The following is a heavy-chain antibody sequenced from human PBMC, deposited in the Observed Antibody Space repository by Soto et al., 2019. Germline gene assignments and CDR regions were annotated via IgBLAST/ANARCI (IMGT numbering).Heavy chain of an antibody. CDR1: GETFSGYY. CDR2: INDTGST. J-gene: IGHJ6*03. CDR3: ARGVLEWLLRDSYYYYMDV. Sequence: PSETMSLTCAVHGETFSGYYWSWIRKTPGKGLEWIGEINDTGSTNYNPSLKSRVTLSVDPSNNQYSLKLSSVTAADTAVYYCARGVLEWLLRDSYYYYMDVWGKGTTVTSP. V-gene: IGHV4-34*01. D-gene: IGHD3-3*01.